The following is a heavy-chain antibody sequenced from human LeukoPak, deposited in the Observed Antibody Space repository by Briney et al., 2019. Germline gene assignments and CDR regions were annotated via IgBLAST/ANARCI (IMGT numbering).Heavy chain of an antibody. V-gene: IGHV3-15*01. CDR2: IKSKTDGGTT. Sequence: GSLRLSCEGSGFTFSNAWMSWVRQAPGKGLEWVGRIKSKTDGGTTDYAAPVKGRFTISRDDSKNTLYLQMNSLKTEDTAVYYCTTIVGATGFDYWGQGTLVTVSS. D-gene: IGHD1-26*01. CDR3: TTIVGATGFDY. CDR1: GFTFSNAW. J-gene: IGHJ4*02.